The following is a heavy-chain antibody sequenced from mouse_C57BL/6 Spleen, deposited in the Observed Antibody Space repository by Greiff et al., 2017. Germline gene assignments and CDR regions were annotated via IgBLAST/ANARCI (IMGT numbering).Heavy chain of an antibody. CDR3: ARGSYYYGRYYFDY. D-gene: IGHD1-1*01. V-gene: IGHV1-52*01. Sequence: VQLQQPGAELVRPGSSVKLSCKASGYTFTSYWMHWVKQRPIQGLEWIGNIDPSDSETHYNQKFKDKATLTVDKSSSTAYMQISSLTSEDSAVYDCARGSYYYGRYYFDYWGQGTTLTVSS. J-gene: IGHJ2*01. CDR2: IDPSDSET. CDR1: GYTFTSYW.